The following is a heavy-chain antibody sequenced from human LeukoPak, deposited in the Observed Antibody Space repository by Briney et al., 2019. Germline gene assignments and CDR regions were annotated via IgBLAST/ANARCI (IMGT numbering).Heavy chain of an antibody. J-gene: IGHJ4*02. Sequence: PSETLSLTCTVSGYSISSGYYWGWIRQPPGKGLEWIGSIYHSGSTYYNPSLKSRVTISVDTSKNQFSLKLSSVTAADTAVYYCARRRVGAFYYFDYWGQGTLVTVSS. CDR3: ARRRVGAFYYFDY. CDR2: IYHSGST. CDR1: GYSISSGYY. V-gene: IGHV4-38-2*02. D-gene: IGHD1-26*01.